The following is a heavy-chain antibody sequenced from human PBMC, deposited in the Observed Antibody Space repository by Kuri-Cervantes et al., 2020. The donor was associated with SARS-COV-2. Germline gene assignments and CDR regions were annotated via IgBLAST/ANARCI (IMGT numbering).Heavy chain of an antibody. D-gene: IGHD6-13*01. Sequence: LSLTCAASGFTFSDDYMTWVRQAPGMGLEWVADISTTGTYKNYADSVKGRFTISRDNSKNTLYLQMNSLRAEDTAVYYCARCIAAAGTYYYYGMDVWGQGTTVTVSS. CDR2: ISTTGTYK. V-gene: IGHV3-11*06. J-gene: IGHJ6*02. CDR1: GFTFSDDY. CDR3: ARCIAAAGTYYYYGMDV.